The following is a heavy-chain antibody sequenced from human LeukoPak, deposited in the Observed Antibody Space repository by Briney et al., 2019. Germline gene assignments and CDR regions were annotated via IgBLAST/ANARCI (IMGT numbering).Heavy chain of an antibody. CDR3: ARHNIASDGARLFDF. V-gene: IGHV4-59*08. J-gene: IGHJ4*02. CDR1: GGSVSSNY. D-gene: IGHD4-17*01. Sequence: PSETLSRTCSVSGGSVSSNYWAWLRQPPGKGPEWIGYIYHSGYAKYNPSFKSRVTMSVDTSKSQFSLQLTSVTAADTAVYYCARHNIASDGARLFDFWGRGTLVAVSS. CDR2: IYHSGYA.